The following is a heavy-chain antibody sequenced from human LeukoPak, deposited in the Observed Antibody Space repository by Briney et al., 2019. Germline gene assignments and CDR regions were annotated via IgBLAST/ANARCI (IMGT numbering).Heavy chain of an antibody. CDR3: ARDWGEVVTVVPGGWFDP. CDR2: IIPIFGIA. V-gene: IGHV1-69*17. Sequence: SVTVSCKASGGTFSSYAISWVRQAPGQGLEWVGRIIPIFGIANYAQKFQGRVTITADKSTSTAYMELSSLRSEDTAVYYCARDWGEVVTVVPGGWFDPWGQGTLVTVSS. D-gene: IGHD2-21*02. J-gene: IGHJ5*02. CDR1: GGTFSSYA.